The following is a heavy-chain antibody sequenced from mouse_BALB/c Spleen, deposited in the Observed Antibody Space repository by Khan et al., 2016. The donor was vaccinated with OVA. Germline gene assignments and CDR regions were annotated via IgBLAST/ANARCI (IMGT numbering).Heavy chain of an antibody. CDR1: GHTFTKFG. J-gene: IGHJ4*01. D-gene: IGHD2-10*01. Sequence: QIQLVQSGPEVKKPGETVKISCKASGHTFTKFGMNWVKQAPGKGLKWMGWINTYTGEPTYADDFNGRFAFSLETSASTAYLQINDLKNVNTATDFCASPPYFSYVLDNWGQGTSVTVSS. CDR3: ASPPYFSYVLDN. V-gene: IGHV9-3-1*01. CDR2: INTYTGEP.